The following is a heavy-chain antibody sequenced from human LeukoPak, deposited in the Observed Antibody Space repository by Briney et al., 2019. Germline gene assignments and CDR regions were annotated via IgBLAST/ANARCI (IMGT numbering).Heavy chain of an antibody. CDR1: GGSVSSDNYY. Sequence: PSETLSLTCTVSGGSVSSDNYYWGWIRQPPGKGLEWIGSIYYSGSTYYNPSLKSRLTISVDTSKNQFSLKLSSVTAADTAFYYCALDLKTFHGMDVWGQGTTVTVSS. D-gene: IGHD3/OR15-3a*01. V-gene: IGHV4-39*01. J-gene: IGHJ6*02. CDR3: ALDLKTFHGMDV. CDR2: IYYSGST.